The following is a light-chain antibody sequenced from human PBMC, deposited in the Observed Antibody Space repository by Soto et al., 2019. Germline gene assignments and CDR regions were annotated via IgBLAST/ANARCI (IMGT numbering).Light chain of an antibody. J-gene: IGLJ1*01. Sequence: QSVLTQPPSVSGAPGQRITISCTGSSSNIGADFDVYWYQQLPGAAPKLLIYGNTNRPSGVPDRFSGSKSGTSASLAITGLQAEDEADYYCQSYDRSLTGVFGTGTKVTXL. CDR1: SSNIGADFD. CDR3: QSYDRSLTGV. V-gene: IGLV1-40*01. CDR2: GNT.